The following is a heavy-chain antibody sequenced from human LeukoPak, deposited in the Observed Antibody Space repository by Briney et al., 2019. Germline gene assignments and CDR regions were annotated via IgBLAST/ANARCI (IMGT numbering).Heavy chain of an antibody. J-gene: IGHJ6*02. D-gene: IGHD3-16*01. CDR3: ARRPVTGGRGMDV. Sequence: SETLSLTCTASGVTISSYYWSWIRQAPGKGLEWIGYIYYSGSTNYNPSLKSRGTISVDTSKNQFSLKLSSVTAADTAVYYCARRPVTGGRGMDVWGQGTTVTVSS. V-gene: IGHV4-59*08. CDR2: IYYSGST. CDR1: GVTISSYY.